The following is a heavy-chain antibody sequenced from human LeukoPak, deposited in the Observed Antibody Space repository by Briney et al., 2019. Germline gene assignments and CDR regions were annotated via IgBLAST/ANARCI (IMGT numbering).Heavy chain of an antibody. D-gene: IGHD1-26*01. J-gene: IGHJ4*02. CDR1: GYTFTGYY. Sequence: ASVKVSCKASGYTFTGYYMHWVRQAPGQRLEWMGWINAGNGNTKYSQEFQGRVTITRDTSASTAYMELSSLRSEDMAVYYCAREGLSGSYYVLGYWGQGTLVTVSS. CDR3: AREGLSGSYYVLGY. V-gene: IGHV1-3*03. CDR2: INAGNGNT.